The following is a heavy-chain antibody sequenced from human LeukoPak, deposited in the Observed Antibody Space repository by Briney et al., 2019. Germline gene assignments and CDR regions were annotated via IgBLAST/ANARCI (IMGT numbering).Heavy chain of an antibody. J-gene: IGHJ4*02. CDR2: IDYSGST. D-gene: IGHD3-10*01. Sequence: SETLSLTCTVSGGSISSYYWSWIRQPPGKGLEWIGYIDYSGSTNYNPSLKSRVTISVDTSKNQFSLKLSSVTAADTAVYYCARTITGGLLWFGELNYYFDYWGQGTLVTVSS. CDR1: GGSISSYY. CDR3: ARTITGGLLWFGELNYYFDY. V-gene: IGHV4-59*01.